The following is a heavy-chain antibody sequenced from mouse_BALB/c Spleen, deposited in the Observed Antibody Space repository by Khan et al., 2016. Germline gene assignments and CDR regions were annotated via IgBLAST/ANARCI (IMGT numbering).Heavy chain of an antibody. Sequence: VQLQESGAELVRPGSSVKISCKASGYAFSSYWMNWVKQRPGQGLEWIGQIYPGDGDTHYNGKFKGKATLTADKSSSTAYLHPRSLTSVASAVFFGAGGTPLAYWGQGTLVTVSA. D-gene: IGHD2-14*01. J-gene: IGHJ3*01. CDR2: IYPGDGDT. CDR3: AGGTPLAY. CDR1: GYAFSSYW. V-gene: IGHV1-80*01.